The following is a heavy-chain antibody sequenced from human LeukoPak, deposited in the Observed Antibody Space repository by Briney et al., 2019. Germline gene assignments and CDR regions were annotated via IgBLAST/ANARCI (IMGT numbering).Heavy chain of an antibody. Sequence: RGESLKISCQGSGYSFPSYWIAWVRQMPGKGLEYTGVIYPGDSDTRYSPSFQGQVTISADKSINTAYLQWSSLKASDSAMYFCARGDYYYNRPYFFDYWGQGTLVTVSS. CDR3: ARGDYYYNRPYFFDY. V-gene: IGHV5-51*01. CDR1: GYSFPSYW. CDR2: IYPGDSDT. D-gene: IGHD3-22*01. J-gene: IGHJ4*02.